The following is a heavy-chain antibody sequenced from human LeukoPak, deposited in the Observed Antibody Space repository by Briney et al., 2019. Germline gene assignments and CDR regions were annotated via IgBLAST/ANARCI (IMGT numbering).Heavy chain of an antibody. CDR2: INNDGSST. CDR1: GFTFSVYW. Sequence: PGGSLRLSCAASGFTFSVYWMHWVRHAPGKGLVWVSRINNDGSSTTYADSVKGRFTISRDNAKNTLYLQMNSLRPDDTAVYYCARDPRYCSGGSCEWSLDHWGQGTLVTVSS. V-gene: IGHV3-74*03. D-gene: IGHD2-15*01. J-gene: IGHJ4*02. CDR3: ARDPRYCSGGSCEWSLDH.